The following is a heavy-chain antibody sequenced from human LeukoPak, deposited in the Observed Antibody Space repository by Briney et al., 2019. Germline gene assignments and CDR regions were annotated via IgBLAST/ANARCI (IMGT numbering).Heavy chain of an antibody. D-gene: IGHD6-6*01. Sequence: GGSLRLSCAASGFTFSSYSMNWVRRAPGKGLEWVSSISSSSSYIYYADSVKGRFTISRDNAKNSLYLQMNSLRAEDTAAYYCAKGHRIAAREMAWFDPWGQGTLVTVSS. V-gene: IGHV3-21*01. CDR3: AKGHRIAAREMAWFDP. CDR2: ISSSSSYI. CDR1: GFTFSSYS. J-gene: IGHJ5*02.